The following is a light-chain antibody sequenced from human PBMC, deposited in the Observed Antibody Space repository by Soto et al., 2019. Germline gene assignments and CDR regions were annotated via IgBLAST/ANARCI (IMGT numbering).Light chain of an antibody. Sequence: QSALTQPRSVSGSPGQSVTISCTGTRSGVGSYYFVSWYQQHPGKAPKIIIYDVTKRPSGVPDRFSGSKSGNTASLTISGLQAEDEADYYCCSYAGSYTHVFGTGTKVTVL. CDR2: DVT. V-gene: IGLV2-11*01. J-gene: IGLJ1*01. CDR1: RSGVGSYYF. CDR3: CSYAGSYTHV.